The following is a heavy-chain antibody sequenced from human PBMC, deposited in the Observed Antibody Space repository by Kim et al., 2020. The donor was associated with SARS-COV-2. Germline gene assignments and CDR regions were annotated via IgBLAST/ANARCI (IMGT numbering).Heavy chain of an antibody. CDR3: ARAHDFLEWLLLDGMDV. D-gene: IGHD3-3*01. Sequence: ASVKVSCKASGYTFTGYYMHWVRQAPGQGLEWMGWINPNSGGTNYAQKFQGRVTMTRDTSISTAYMELSRLRSDDTAVYYCARAHDFLEWLLLDGMDVWGQGTTVTVSS. J-gene: IGHJ6*02. CDR2: INPNSGGT. CDR1: GYTFTGYY. V-gene: IGHV1-2*02.